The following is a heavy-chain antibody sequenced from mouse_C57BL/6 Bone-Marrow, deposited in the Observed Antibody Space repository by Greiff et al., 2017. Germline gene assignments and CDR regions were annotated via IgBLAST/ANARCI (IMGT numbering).Heavy chain of an antibody. CDR3: ARSGYYGPYWYFDV. J-gene: IGHJ1*03. Sequence: VQLQQSGAELARPGASVKLSCKASGYTFTSYGISWLKQRTGQGLEWIGEIYPRSGNTYYNEKFKGKATLTADKSSSTAYMELRSLTSEDSAVYFCARSGYYGPYWYFDVWGTGTTVTVSS. V-gene: IGHV1-81*01. CDR2: IYPRSGNT. D-gene: IGHD1-1*01. CDR1: GYTFTSYG.